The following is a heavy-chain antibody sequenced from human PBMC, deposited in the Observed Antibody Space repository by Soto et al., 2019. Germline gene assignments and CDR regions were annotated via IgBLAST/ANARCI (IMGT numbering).Heavy chain of an antibody. D-gene: IGHD2-2*01. CDR2: ISSSSSDI. V-gene: IGHV3-21*01. CDR3: ARGKLSTNFMDV. Sequence: EVQLVESGGGLVKPGGSLRLSCAASGFTFSTYSMFWVRQAPGKGLEWVSSISSSSSDIYHAESVKGRFTVSRNNASKSLYMQLSRLRAEDTAVYHCARGKLSTNFMDVWGKCTTVTVSS. J-gene: IGHJ6*03. CDR1: GFTFSTYS.